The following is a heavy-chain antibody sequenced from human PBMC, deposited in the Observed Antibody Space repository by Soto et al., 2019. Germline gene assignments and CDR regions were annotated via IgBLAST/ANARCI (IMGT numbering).Heavy chain of an antibody. D-gene: IGHD3-9*01. CDR1: GYTFTSYG. V-gene: IGHV1-18*01. J-gene: IGHJ4*02. CDR3: ASALTPGLVDH. Sequence: QVQLVQSGAEVKKPGASVKVSCKASGYTFTSYGISWVRQAPGQGLEWMGWISAYNGNTNYAQKLQGRVTMTTDTDSSTAYMELRSLRSVDTAVCYCASALTPGLVDHWGQGTLVTVSS. CDR2: ISAYNGNT.